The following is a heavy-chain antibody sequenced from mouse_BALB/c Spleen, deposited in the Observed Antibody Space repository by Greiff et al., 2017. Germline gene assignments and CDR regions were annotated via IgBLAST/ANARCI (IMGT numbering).Heavy chain of an antibody. J-gene: IGHJ2*01. CDR1: GFNIKDTY. D-gene: IGHD1-2*01. V-gene: IGHV14-3*02. Sequence: VQLQQSGAELVKPGASVKLSCTASGFNIKDTYMHWVKQRPEQGLEWIGRIDPANGNTKYDPKFQGKATITADTSSNTAYLQLSSLTSEDTAVYYCARAGITTANWYFDVWGQGTTLTVAS. CDR3: ARAGITTANWYFDV. CDR2: IDPANGNT.